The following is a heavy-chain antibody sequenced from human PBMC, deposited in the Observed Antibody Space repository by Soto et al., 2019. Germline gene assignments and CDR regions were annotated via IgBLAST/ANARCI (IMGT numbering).Heavy chain of an antibody. CDR3: TKGTXH. Sequence: SETLSLTCTVSGTSITSGGYYWSWIRQHPGKGLEWIGCIYSSGSTSYNPSLKSRLAMSVDTSKNQFSLSLSSVTAADTAVYYYTKGTXHWGQGTLVTVSS. J-gene: IGHJ4*02. CDR2: IYSSGST. V-gene: IGHV4-31*03. CDR1: GTSITSGGYY.